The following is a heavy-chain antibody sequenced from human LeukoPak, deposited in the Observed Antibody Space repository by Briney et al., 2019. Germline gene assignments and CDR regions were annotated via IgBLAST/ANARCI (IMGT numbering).Heavy chain of an antibody. CDR1: GYTFTGXY. J-gene: IGHJ4*02. CDR2: INPNSGGT. CDR3: TRGGFGSGWEFDC. Sequence: XGYTFTGXYMHWVRQAPGQGLEGMGWINPNSGGTSYAQKFQGRVTITRDTSISTAYMDLTSLRFDDTAMYYCTRGGFGSGWEFDCWGQGTLVSVSS. D-gene: IGHD6-19*01. V-gene: IGHV1-2*02.